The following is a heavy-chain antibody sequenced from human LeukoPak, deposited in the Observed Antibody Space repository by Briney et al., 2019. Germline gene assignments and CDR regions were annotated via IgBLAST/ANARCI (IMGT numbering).Heavy chain of an antibody. Sequence: ASVKVSCKASGYTFTSYGISWVRQAPGQGLEWMGWISAYNGNTNYAQKLQGRVTMTTDTSTSTAYMELRSLRSDDTAVYYCAREGGYCSGGSCYGWFDPWGQGTLVTVSS. CDR3: AREGGYCSGGSCYGWFDP. V-gene: IGHV1-18*01. CDR2: ISAYNGNT. CDR1: GYTFTSYG. D-gene: IGHD2-15*01. J-gene: IGHJ5*02.